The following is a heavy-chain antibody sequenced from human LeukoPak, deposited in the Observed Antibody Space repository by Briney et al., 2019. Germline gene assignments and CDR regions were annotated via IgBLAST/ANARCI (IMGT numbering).Heavy chain of an antibody. CDR1: GFTFSSYA. CDR2: INGGGGTT. V-gene: IGHV3-23*01. J-gene: IGHJ4*02. Sequence: GGSLRLSCAASGFTFSSYAMTWVRQAPGMGLEWVSTINGGGGTTYYADSVKGRFTISRDNSKNTLYLQMNSLRAEDTAVYYCAKTRPLDSSSWSHGDYWGQGTLVTVSS. CDR3: AKTRPLDSSSWSHGDY. D-gene: IGHD6-13*01.